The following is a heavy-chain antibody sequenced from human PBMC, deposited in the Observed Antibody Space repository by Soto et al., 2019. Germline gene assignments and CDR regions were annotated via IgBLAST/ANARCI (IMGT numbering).Heavy chain of an antibody. CDR2: IDGGGTKT. D-gene: IGHD4-4*01. V-gene: IGHV3-NL1*01. J-gene: IGHJ5*02. CDR3: TKEHSNYPDNWFDP. Sequence: PWVPLRLSCSASGFTFSSYGMHWVRQAPGKGLEWVAVIDGGGTKTYYADSVKGRFTISRDNSMNTLYLQMDSLRAEDTAIYYCTKEHSNYPDNWFDPWGQGTRVTVSS. CDR1: GFTFSSYG.